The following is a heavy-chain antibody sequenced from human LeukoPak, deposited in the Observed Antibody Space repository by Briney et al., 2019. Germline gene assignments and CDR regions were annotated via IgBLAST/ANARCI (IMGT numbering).Heavy chain of an antibody. CDR2: IIPIFGTA. CDR1: GGTFSSYA. CDR3: AYSGSYWAPPY. J-gene: IGHJ4*02. D-gene: IGHD1-26*01. V-gene: IGHV1-69*06. Sequence: SVKVSCKASGGTFSSYAISWVRQAPGQGLEWMGRIIPIFGTANYAQKFQGRVTITADKSTSPAYMELSSLRSEDTAVYYCAYSGSYWAPPYWGQGTLVTVSS.